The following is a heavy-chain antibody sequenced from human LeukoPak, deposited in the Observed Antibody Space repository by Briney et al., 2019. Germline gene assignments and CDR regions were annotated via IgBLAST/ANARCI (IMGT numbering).Heavy chain of an antibody. J-gene: IGHJ4*02. CDR1: GGSISGGGYY. Sequence: SETLSLTCTVSGGSISGGGYYWSWLRRHPGKGLEWIGYIYYSGDTYYNPSLESRITISVDTSKNQFSLKLNSVTAADTAVYYCARVRLGRGTFFDYWGQGTLVTVSS. CDR3: ARVRLGRGTFFDY. D-gene: IGHD2-15*01. CDR2: IYYSGDT. V-gene: IGHV4-31*03.